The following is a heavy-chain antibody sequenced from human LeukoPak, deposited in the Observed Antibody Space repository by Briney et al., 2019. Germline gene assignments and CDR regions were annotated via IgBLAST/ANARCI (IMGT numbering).Heavy chain of an antibody. J-gene: IGHJ4*02. CDR1: GFTFSSYL. CDR3: ASLGDTMIVAVDY. D-gene: IGHD3-22*01. Sequence: GGSLRLSCAASGFTFSSYLMHWVRQAPGKGLVWVSRINTDGSTTNYADSVKGRFTISRDNAKNTLYLQMNSLRAEDTAVYYCASLGDTMIVAVDYWGQGTLVTVSS. V-gene: IGHV3-74*01. CDR2: INTDGSTT.